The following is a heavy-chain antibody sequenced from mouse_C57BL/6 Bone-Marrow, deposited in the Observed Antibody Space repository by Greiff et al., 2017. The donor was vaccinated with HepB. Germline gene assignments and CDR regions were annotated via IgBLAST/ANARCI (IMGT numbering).Heavy chain of an antibody. CDR3: TRDEPYSFAY. CDR2: ISSGGDYI. V-gene: IGHV5-9-1*02. J-gene: IGHJ3*01. Sequence: EVKVVESGEGLVKPGGSLKLSCAASGFTFSSYAMSWVRQTPEKRLEWVAYISSGGDYIYYADTVKGRFTISRDNARNTLYLQMSSLKSEDTAMYYCTRDEPYSFAYWGQGTLVTVSA. CDR1: GFTFSSYA. D-gene: IGHD6-5*01.